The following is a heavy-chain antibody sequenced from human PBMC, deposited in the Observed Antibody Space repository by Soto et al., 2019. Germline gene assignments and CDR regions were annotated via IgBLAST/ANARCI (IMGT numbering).Heavy chain of an antibody. V-gene: IGHV4-31*03. Sequence: SETLSLTCTVSGGSISSGGYYWSWIRQHPGKGLEWIGYIYYSGSTYYNPSLKSRVTISVDTSKNQFSLKLSSVTAADTAVYYCARGEMATKYLDYWGQGTLVTVSS. CDR1: GGSISSGGYY. D-gene: IGHD5-12*01. J-gene: IGHJ4*02. CDR2: IYYSGST. CDR3: ARGEMATKYLDY.